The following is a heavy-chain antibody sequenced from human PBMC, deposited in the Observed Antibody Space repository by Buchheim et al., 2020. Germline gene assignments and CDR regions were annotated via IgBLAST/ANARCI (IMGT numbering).Heavy chain of an antibody. CDR2: ISYDGSNK. CDR1: GFTFSSYG. V-gene: IGHV3-30*18. CDR3: AKDLGSGYSF. D-gene: IGHD3-22*01. Sequence: VQLVESGGGVVQPGRSLRLSCAASGFTFSSYGMHWVRQAPGKGLEWVAVISYDGSNKYYADSVKGRFTISRDNSKNTLYLQMNSLRAEDTAVYYCAKDLGSGYSFWGQGTL. J-gene: IGHJ4*02.